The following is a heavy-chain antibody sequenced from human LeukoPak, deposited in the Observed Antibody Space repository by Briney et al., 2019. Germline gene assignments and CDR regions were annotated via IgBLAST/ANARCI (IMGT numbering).Heavy chain of an antibody. Sequence: SETLSLTCTVSGGSISSSSYYWGWIRRPPGKGLEWIGSIYYTGSTYYNPSLRSRVTISVDTSKKQFSLKLSSVTAADTSVYYCARLHYGGNYGYYYYYMDVWGKGTTVTISS. CDR3: ARLHYGGNYGYYYYYMDV. J-gene: IGHJ6*03. CDR2: IYYTGST. D-gene: IGHD4-23*01. CDR1: GGSISSSSYY. V-gene: IGHV4-39*01.